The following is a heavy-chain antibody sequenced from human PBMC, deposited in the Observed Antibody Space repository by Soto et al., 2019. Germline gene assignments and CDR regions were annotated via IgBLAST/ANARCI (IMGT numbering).Heavy chain of an antibody. J-gene: IGHJ6*03. CDR2: SIPIKGTA. CDR1: GGRFTNYI. D-gene: IGHD2-21*01. Sequence: QVQLVQSGAEVKKPGSSVKVSCEASGGRFTNYIFTWVRQAPGQGLEWMGRSIPIKGTADYALKFQDRVSMTADKSTNRVHMEMISLRPDDTAVYYCAKSLVFVDHGYMDVWGKGTTVTVSS. V-gene: IGHV1-69*08. CDR3: AKSLVFVDHGYMDV.